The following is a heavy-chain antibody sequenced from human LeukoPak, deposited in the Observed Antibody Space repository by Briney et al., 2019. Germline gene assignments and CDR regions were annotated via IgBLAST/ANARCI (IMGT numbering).Heavy chain of an antibody. J-gene: IGHJ6*02. D-gene: IGHD1-26*01. V-gene: IGHV3-11*04. CDR3: ARGSYSHYGMDV. CDR1: GFTFSDYN. CDR2: ITDSGNTI. Sequence: GGSLRLSCAASGFTFSDYNMNWVRQAPGKGLEWVSYITDSGNTIHYADSVKGRFTISRDNAKNSLYLQMNSLRAEDTAVYYCARGSYSHYGMDVWGQGTTVTVSS.